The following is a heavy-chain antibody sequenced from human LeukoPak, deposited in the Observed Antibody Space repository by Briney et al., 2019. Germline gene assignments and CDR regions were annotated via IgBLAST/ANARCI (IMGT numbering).Heavy chain of an antibody. Sequence: TASETLSLTCAVSGYSISSGYYWGWIRQPPGKGLEWIGSIYHSGSTYYNPSLKSRVTISVDTSKNQFSLKLSSVTAADTAVYCCARQPGGASYWYFDLWGRGTLVTVSS. V-gene: IGHV4-38-2*01. CDR2: IYHSGST. J-gene: IGHJ2*01. CDR3: ARQPGGASYWYFDL. D-gene: IGHD3-16*01. CDR1: GYSISSGYY.